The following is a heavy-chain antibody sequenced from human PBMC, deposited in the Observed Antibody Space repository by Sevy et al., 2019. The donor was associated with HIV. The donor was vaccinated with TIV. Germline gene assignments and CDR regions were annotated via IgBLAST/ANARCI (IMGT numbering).Heavy chain of an antibody. Sequence: GGSLRLSCVVSGFSVSSNYMSWVRHAAGKGLEWVAVISYDGDNKLYADSVKGRFTISRDNSKRTLYLVMNSLRTEDTAVYFCARDPTDYPSYYYLYGLDAWGQGTTVTVSS. CDR2: ISYDGDNK. V-gene: IGHV3-30*03. J-gene: IGHJ6*02. D-gene: IGHD4-17*01. CDR1: GFSVSSNY. CDR3: ARDPTDYPSYYYLYGLDA.